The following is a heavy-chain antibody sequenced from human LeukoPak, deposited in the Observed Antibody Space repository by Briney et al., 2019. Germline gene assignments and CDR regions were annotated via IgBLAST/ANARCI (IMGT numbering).Heavy chain of an antibody. D-gene: IGHD5-24*01. CDR1: GYAFTSYY. J-gene: IGHJ4*02. V-gene: IGHV1-46*01. Sequence: ASVKVSCKASGYAFTSYYMHWVRQAPGQGLEWMGKINPSGGSTSYAQKFQGRVTMTRDMSTSTVYMELSSLRSEDTAVYYCARELRGDIVDPWLQFRRGVIDYWGQGTPVTVSS. CDR3: ARELRGDIVDPWLQFRRGVIDY. CDR2: INPSGGST.